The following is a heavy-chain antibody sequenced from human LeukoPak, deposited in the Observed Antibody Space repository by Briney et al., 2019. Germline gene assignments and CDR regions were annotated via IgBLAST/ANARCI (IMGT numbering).Heavy chain of an antibody. J-gene: IGHJ4*02. CDR2: INPNSGGT. V-gene: IGHV1-2*02. Sequence: ASVKVSCKTSGYTFSAYYMYWVRQAPGQGLGWMGWINPNSGGTNYAQKFQGRVSMTRDTSISTAYMELSRLRSDDTALYYCAREGFCRGGNCPVAYWGQGTLVTVSS. D-gene: IGHD2-15*01. CDR1: GYTFSAYY. CDR3: AREGFCRGGNCPVAY.